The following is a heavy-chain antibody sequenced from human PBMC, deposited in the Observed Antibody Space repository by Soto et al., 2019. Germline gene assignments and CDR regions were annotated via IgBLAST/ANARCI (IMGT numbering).Heavy chain of an antibody. CDR1: GGSISSSSYY. V-gene: IGHV4-39*01. J-gene: IGHJ4*02. Sequence: SETLSLTCTVSGGSISSSSYYWGWIRQPPGKGLEWIGSIYYSGSTYYNPSLKSRVTISVDTSKNQFSLKLSSVTAADTAVYYCASPASYQLLSRVQFDYWGQGTLVT. D-gene: IGHD2-2*01. CDR2: IYYSGST. CDR3: ASPASYQLLSRVQFDY.